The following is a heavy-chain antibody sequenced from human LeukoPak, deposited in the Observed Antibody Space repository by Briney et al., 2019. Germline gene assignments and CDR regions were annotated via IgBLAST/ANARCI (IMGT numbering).Heavy chain of an antibody. D-gene: IGHD6-19*01. CDR1: GFTVSSNY. J-gene: IGHJ1*01. CDR2: IYSGGST. V-gene: IGHV3-66*01. Sequence: GGSLRLSCAASGFTVSSNYMSWVRQAPGKGLEWVSVIYSGGSTYYADSVKGRFTISRDNSKNTLYLQMNSLRAEDTAVYYCARDSTGYSSEILQHWGQGTLVTVSS. CDR3: ARDSTGYSSEILQH.